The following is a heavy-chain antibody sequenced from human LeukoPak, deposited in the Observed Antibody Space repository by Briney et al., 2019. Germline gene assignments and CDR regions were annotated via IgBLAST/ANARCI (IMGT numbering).Heavy chain of an antibody. CDR2: IYYSGST. D-gene: IGHD1-26*01. V-gene: IGHV4-39*01. CDR1: GVSISSSSYY. Sequence: PSETLSLTCTVSGVSISSSSYYWGWIRQPPGKGLEWIGSIYYSGSTYYNPSLKSRVTISVDASKNQFSLKVSSVTAADTAVYYCARVVYYSGSYHHGYWGQGTLVTVSS. CDR3: ARVVYYSGSYHHGY. J-gene: IGHJ4*02.